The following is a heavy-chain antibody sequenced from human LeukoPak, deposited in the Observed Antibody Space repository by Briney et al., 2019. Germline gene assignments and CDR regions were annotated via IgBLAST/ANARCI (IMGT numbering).Heavy chain of an antibody. Sequence: SETLSLTCTVSGVSISSGGYYWSWIRQHPGKGLEWIGYIYYSGSTYYNPSLKSRVTISVDTSKNQFSLKLSSVTAADTAVYYCARGSPYYDSSGYLFDYWGQGTLVTVSS. D-gene: IGHD3-22*01. CDR2: IYYSGST. CDR3: ARGSPYYDSSGYLFDY. V-gene: IGHV4-31*03. J-gene: IGHJ4*02. CDR1: GVSISSGGYY.